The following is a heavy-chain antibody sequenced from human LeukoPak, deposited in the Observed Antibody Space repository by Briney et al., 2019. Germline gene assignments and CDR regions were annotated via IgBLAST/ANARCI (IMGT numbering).Heavy chain of an antibody. Sequence: ASVKVSCKASGYTFTGYYMHWVRQAPGQGLEWMGIINPSGGSTSYAQKFQGRVTMTRDTSTSTVYMELSSLRSEDTAVYYCARHYYGSGSYLDGWFDPWGQGTLVTVSS. CDR3: ARHYYGSGSYLDGWFDP. CDR1: GYTFTGYY. V-gene: IGHV1-46*01. D-gene: IGHD3-10*01. CDR2: INPSGGST. J-gene: IGHJ5*02.